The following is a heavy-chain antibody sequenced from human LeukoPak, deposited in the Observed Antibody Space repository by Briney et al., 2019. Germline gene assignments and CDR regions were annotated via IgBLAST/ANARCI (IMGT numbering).Heavy chain of an antibody. Sequence: GWSLRLSCAASGFTFSTYAMHWVRQAPGKGLEWVTLISYDGGNKYYADSVKGRFTISRDNSKNTLYLQMNSLRAEDTAVYYCAKDDPMAGDAFDIWGQGTMVTVSP. CDR1: GFTFSTYA. CDR2: ISYDGGNK. D-gene: IGHD5-24*01. CDR3: AKDDPMAGDAFDI. J-gene: IGHJ3*02. V-gene: IGHV3-30-3*01.